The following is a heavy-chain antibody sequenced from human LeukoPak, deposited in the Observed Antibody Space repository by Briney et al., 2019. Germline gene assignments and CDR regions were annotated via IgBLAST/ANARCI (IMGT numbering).Heavy chain of an antibody. D-gene: IGHD3-16*02. Sequence: GESLKISCQASADDFTNHWIGWVRQMPGKGLEWMGLIYSGDSNTMYSPSFQGQVTMSVDKSTSTAYLQWNSLKASDTAMYYRARHYRLSKGGFDSWGQGTLVAVSS. CDR1: ADDFTNHW. J-gene: IGHJ4*02. CDR3: ARHYRLSKGGFDS. V-gene: IGHV5-51*01. CDR2: IYSGDSNT.